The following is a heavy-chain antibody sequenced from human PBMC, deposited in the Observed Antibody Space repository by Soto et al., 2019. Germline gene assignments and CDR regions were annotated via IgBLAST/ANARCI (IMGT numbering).Heavy chain of an antibody. CDR1: GDSVSGGDSY. D-gene: IGHD3-22*01. CDR3: VRGGNPYHYATSGPGTFDK. V-gene: IGHV4-30-4*01. J-gene: IGHJ4*02. CDR2: TSFSGYT. Sequence: QVQLQESGPGLVKPSQTLSLTCTVSGDSVSGGDSYWSWIRQPPGKALEWIGYTSFSGYTSYTPALPSRVTISVDMSKSQFSLRLTSVTAADTAIYYCVRGGNPYHYATSGPGTFDKWGQGTLVAVSS.